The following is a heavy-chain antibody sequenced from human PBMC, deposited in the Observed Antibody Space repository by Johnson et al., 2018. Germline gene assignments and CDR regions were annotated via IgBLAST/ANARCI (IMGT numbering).Heavy chain of an antibody. D-gene: IGHD3-22*01. CDR2: ITGSGSYI. Sequence: VQLVESGGGLVQPGGSLSLSCAASGFTFSSFAMNWVRQAPGKGLEWVSSITGSGSYIYYADYVTGTFTIARDNAKKSLYLQMTNLRAEDTAVYYCARATMIDAFEIWGQGTMVTVSS. V-gene: IGHV3-21*01. CDR1: GFTFSSFA. CDR3: ARATMIDAFEI. J-gene: IGHJ3*02.